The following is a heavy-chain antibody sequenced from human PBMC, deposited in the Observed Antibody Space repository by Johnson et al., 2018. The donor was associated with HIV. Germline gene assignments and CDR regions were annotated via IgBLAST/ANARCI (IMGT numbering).Heavy chain of an antibody. CDR1: GFTFRDYY. J-gene: IGHJ3*02. D-gene: IGHD2-15*01. CDR3: ATDIVVVLAVTGTGAAFDI. V-gene: IGHV3-11*04. Sequence: QVQLVESGGGLVQPGRSLRLSCAASGFTFRDYYMSWIRQAPGKGLEWVSYISSSGSTIYYTDSVKGRFTISRDNSKNTLYLQMNSLRAEDTAVYFCATDIVVVLAVTGTGAAFDIWGQGTMVTVSS. CDR2: ISSSGSTI.